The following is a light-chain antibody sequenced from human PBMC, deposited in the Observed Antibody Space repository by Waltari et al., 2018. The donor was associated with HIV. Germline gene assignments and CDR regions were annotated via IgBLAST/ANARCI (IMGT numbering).Light chain of an antibody. CDR1: QSVSSSY. V-gene: IGKV3-20*01. Sequence: EIVLTQSPGTLSLSPGERATLSCRASQSVSSSYLGWYQQKVGQAPRLLIYAASIRATGIPVRFSGSGSVTDFTLTISRLEPEDFAVYYCQQYGSSPITFGQGTRLEIK. CDR3: QQYGSSPIT. CDR2: AAS. J-gene: IGKJ5*01.